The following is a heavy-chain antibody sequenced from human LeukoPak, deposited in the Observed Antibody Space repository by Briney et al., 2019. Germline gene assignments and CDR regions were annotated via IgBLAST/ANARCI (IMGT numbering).Heavy chain of an antibody. D-gene: IGHD3-10*01. CDR1: GGSISSYY. CDR2: IYYSGST. CDR3: ARGGLWFGELLLSYYYYGMDV. V-gene: IGHV4-59*01. Sequence: SETLSLTCTVSGGSISSYYWSWIRQPPGKGLEWIGYIYYSGSTNYNPSLKSRVTISVDTSKNQFSLKLSSVTAADTAVYYRARGGLWFGELLLSYYYYGMDVWGQGTTVTVSS. J-gene: IGHJ6*02.